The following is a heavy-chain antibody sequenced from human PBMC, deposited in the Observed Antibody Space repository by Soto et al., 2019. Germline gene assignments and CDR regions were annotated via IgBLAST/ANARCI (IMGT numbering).Heavy chain of an antibody. Sequence: QVQLVQSGAEVKKPGSSVKVSCEASGGTFSSYAISWVRQAPGQGLEWMGGIIPIFGTANYAQKFQGRVTITADESTSTAYMELSSLRSEDTAVYYCARANSGYDSYYYYGMDVWGQGTTVTVSS. J-gene: IGHJ6*02. CDR3: ARANSGYDSYYYYGMDV. CDR2: IIPIFGTA. D-gene: IGHD5-12*01. CDR1: GGTFSSYA. V-gene: IGHV1-69*01.